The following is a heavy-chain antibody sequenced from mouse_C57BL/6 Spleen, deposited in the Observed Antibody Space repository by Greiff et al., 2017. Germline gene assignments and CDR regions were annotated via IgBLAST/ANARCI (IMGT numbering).Heavy chain of an antibody. CDR1: GYIFTSYY. CDR2: IYPGSGNT. D-gene: IGHD1-1*01. J-gene: IGHJ2*01. CDR3: ARETTVVVDY. V-gene: IGHV1-66*01. Sequence: QVQLQQSGPELVKPGASVKISCKASGYIFTSYYIHWVKQRPGQGLEWIGWIYPGSGNTKYNEKFKGKATLTADTSSSTAYMQLSSLTSEDSAVYYCARETTVVVDYWGQGTTLTVSS.